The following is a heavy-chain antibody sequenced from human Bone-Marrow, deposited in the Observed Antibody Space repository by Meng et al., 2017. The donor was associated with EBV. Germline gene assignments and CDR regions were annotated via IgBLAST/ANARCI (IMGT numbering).Heavy chain of an antibody. D-gene: IGHD6-19*01. CDR3: ARVRAPYSSGLFDY. CDR1: GGSISSGSSY. J-gene: IGHJ4*02. CDR2: IYYSGST. V-gene: IGHV4-39*07. Sequence: QRQLRGPVPGPVKPSETPSLTWTWCGGSISSGSSYWGWVREPLGKGLGGIGRIYYSGSTYYNPSLKRRVTISVDTSKNQFSLKLSSVTAADTAVYYCARVRAPYSSGLFDYWGQGTLVTVSS.